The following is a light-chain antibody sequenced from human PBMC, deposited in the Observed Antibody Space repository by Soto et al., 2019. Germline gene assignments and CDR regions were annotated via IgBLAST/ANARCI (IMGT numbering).Light chain of an antibody. CDR3: LQANTFPIT. J-gene: IGKJ5*01. Sequence: DIQMTQSPSTLSASVGARVTITCRASQSISSWLAWYQQKPGKAPRLLIYKASSLDSGVPSRFSGSGSGTEFTLTINSLQPEDFATYYCLQANTFPITFGQGTRLEIK. CDR1: QSISSW. V-gene: IGKV1-5*03. CDR2: KAS.